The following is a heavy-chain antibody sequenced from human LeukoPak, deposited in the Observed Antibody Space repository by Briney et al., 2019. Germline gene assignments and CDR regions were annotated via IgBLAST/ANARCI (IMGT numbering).Heavy chain of an antibody. J-gene: IGHJ4*02. CDR1: GYTFTDYY. CDR3: ARDRGYFDQ. CDR2: INPNMGGA. V-gene: IGHV1-2*02. Sequence: GASVKVSCKASGYTFTDYYIHWVRQAPGRGLEYMGWINPNMGGANYAQEFQGRVTMTRDTSISTVYMELNRLRSDDSAVYYCARDRGYFDQWGQGTLVTVSS.